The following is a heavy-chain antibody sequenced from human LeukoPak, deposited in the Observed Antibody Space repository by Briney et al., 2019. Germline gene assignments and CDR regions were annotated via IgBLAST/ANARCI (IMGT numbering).Heavy chain of an antibody. D-gene: IGHD6-19*01. CDR2: INHSGST. V-gene: IGHV4-34*01. CDR1: GGSLSGYK. CDR3: ARGISGYSSGRGSTPFDY. J-gene: IGHJ4*02. Sequence: SETLSLTCAVYGGSLSGYKCSWIRQPPGKGLEWIGEINHSGSTNYNPSLKSRIIISVGTSKNQFSLKLSSVTAADTAVYYCARGISGYSSGRGSTPFDYWGQGTLVTVSS.